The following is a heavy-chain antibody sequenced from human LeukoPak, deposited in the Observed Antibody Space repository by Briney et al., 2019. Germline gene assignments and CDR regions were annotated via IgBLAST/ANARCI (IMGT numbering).Heavy chain of an antibody. CDR1: GFTFSSYG. Sequence: PGRSLRLSCAASGFTFSSYGMHWVRQAPGKGLEWVAVISYDGSNKYYADSVKGRFTISRDNSKNTLYLQMNSLRAEDTAVYYCARAVGYVAALDYWGQGTLVTVSS. V-gene: IGHV3-30*03. D-gene: IGHD6-6*01. J-gene: IGHJ4*02. CDR2: ISYDGSNK. CDR3: ARAVGYVAALDY.